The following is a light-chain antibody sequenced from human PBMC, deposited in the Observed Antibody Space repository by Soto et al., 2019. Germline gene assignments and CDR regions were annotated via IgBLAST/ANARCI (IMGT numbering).Light chain of an antibody. CDR2: GAS. V-gene: IGKV3-20*01. CDR1: QSVSNNY. CDR3: HQYDNSPLT. Sequence: ESFLTQSQGRLSXXPGXXXXXXXRPSQSVSNNYLAWYQQKPGQAPRLLIYGASNRATGIPDRFSGSGSGTDFTLTISRLEPEDFALYYCHQYDNSPLTFGGGTKVDIK. J-gene: IGKJ4*01.